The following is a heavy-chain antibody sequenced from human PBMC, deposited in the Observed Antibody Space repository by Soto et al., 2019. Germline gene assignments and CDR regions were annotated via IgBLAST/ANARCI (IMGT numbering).Heavy chain of an antibody. CDR2: ISYDGSNK. CDR3: AKGFRDYYDTSGYYLDY. D-gene: IGHD3-22*01. V-gene: IGHV3-30*18. J-gene: IGHJ4*02. CDR1: GFTFSDFG. Sequence: QVQLVESGGGVVQPGRSLRLSCAASGFTFSDFGMHWVRQAPGKGLEWVAVISYDGSNKYYADSVKGRFTISRDNSKTXQYLQMNSLRPEDTAVYYCAKGFRDYYDTSGYYLDYWGQGTLVTVSS.